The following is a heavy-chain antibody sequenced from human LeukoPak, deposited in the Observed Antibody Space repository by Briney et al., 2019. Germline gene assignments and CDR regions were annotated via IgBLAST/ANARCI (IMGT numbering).Heavy chain of an antibody. V-gene: IGHV1-69*04. CDR1: GGTFSSYA. CDR3: ARVRGRHCSGGSCYLDY. Sequence: SVKVSCKASGGTFSSYAISWVRQAPGQGLEWMGRIIPILGIANYAQEFQGRVTITADKSTSTAYMELSSLRSEDTAVYYCARVRGRHCSGGSCYLDYWGQGTLVTVSS. J-gene: IGHJ4*02. D-gene: IGHD2-15*01. CDR2: IIPILGIA.